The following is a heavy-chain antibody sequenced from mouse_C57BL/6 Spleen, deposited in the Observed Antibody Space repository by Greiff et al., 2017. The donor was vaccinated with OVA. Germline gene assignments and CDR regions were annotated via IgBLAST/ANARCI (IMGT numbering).Heavy chain of an antibody. CDR2: ISAGGSYT. Sequence: EVMLVESGGGLVKPGGSLKLSCAASGFTFSSYAMSWVRQTPEKRLEWVATISAGGSYTYYPDNVKGRFTISRDNAKNNRYLQMSHLKSEDTAMYYCARRGVVAPYAMDYWGQGTSVTVSS. CDR1: GFTFSSYA. J-gene: IGHJ4*01. V-gene: IGHV5-4*03. CDR3: ARRGVVAPYAMDY. D-gene: IGHD1-1*01.